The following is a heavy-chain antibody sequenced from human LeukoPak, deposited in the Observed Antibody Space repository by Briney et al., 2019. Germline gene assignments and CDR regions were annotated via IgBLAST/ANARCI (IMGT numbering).Heavy chain of an antibody. CDR1: GFTFSKYA. Sequence: GGSLRLSCAASGFTFSKYAMTWVRQAPGKGLEWVSAITASGTTTYYADSVKGRFTISRDNAKNSLYLQMNSLRAEDTAVYYCARASSSSWYYYYGMDVWGQGTTVTVSS. CDR3: ARASSSSWYYYYGMDV. D-gene: IGHD6-13*01. J-gene: IGHJ6*02. CDR2: ITASGTTT. V-gene: IGHV3-23*01.